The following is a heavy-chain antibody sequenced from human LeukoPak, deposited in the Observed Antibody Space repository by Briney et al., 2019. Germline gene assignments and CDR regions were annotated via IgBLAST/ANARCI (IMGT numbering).Heavy chain of an antibody. Sequence: GGSLRFSCVASGFTFSSYWMSWVRQTPGKGLEWVANIKEDGSEKYYVDSVKGRFSISRDDAKNSLHLQMNSLRAEDTAVYYCARDRFGGMDVWGKGTSVTVSS. CDR1: GFTFSSYW. CDR2: IKEDGSEK. CDR3: ARDRFGGMDV. D-gene: IGHD4-23*01. J-gene: IGHJ6*04. V-gene: IGHV3-7*01.